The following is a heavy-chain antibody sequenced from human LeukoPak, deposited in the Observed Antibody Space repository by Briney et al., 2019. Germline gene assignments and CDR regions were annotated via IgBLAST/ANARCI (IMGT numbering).Heavy chain of an antibody. CDR3: ARGRIADDAFDI. D-gene: IGHD6-13*01. V-gene: IGHV4-34*01. CDR1: GGSSSGYY. CDR2: INHSGST. Sequence: PSETLSLTCAVYGGSSSGYYWSWIRQPPGKGLEWIGEINHSGSTNYNPSLKSRVTISVDASKNQFSLKLSSVTAADTAVYYCARGRIADDAFDIWGQGTMVTVSS. J-gene: IGHJ3*02.